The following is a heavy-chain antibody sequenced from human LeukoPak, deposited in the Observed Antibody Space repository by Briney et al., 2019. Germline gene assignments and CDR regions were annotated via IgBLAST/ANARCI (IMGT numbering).Heavy chain of an antibody. CDR2: IIPIFGTA. CDR1: GGTFSSYA. J-gene: IGHJ6*03. D-gene: IGHD3-10*01. V-gene: IGHV1-69*13. Sequence: ASVKVSCKASGGTFSSYAISWVRQAPGQGLEWMGGIIPIFGTANYAQKFQGRVTITADESTSTAYMKLSSLRSEDTAVYYCARDSITMVRGVIPGAPNYYYYMDVWGKGTTVTISS. CDR3: ARDSITMVRGVIPGAPNYYYYMDV.